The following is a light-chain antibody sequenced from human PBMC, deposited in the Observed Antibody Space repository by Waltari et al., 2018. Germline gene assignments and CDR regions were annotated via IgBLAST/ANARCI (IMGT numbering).Light chain of an antibody. V-gene: IGLV2-14*01. Sequence: QSALTQPASVSGSPGQSITISCPGTSSDVGGYNYVSWYQQHPGKAPKLVIYDVSARPSGVSDRFSGSKSGITASLTISGLQAEDEADYYCSSYTSSRTRVFGRGTKLTVL. CDR3: SSYTSSRTRV. J-gene: IGLJ3*02. CDR2: DVS. CDR1: SSDVGGYNY.